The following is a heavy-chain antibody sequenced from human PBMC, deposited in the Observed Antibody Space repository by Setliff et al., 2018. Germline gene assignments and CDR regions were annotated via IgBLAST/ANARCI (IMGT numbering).Heavy chain of an antibody. CDR1: GYTFINYE. CDR2: ISAYNGNT. D-gene: IGHD1-20*01. CDR3: ARDLITGTTEYYYGMDV. J-gene: IGHJ6*02. V-gene: IGHV1-18*01. Sequence: ASVKVSCKASGYTFINYEINWVRQAPGQGLEWMGWISAYNGNTNYAQKFQGRVTITADESTSTAYMELSSLRYEDTAVYYCARDLITGTTEYYYGMDVWGQGTTVTVSS.